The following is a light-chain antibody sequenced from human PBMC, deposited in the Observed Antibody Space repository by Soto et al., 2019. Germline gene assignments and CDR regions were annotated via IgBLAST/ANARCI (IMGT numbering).Light chain of an antibody. Sequence: DIQMTQSPSTLSASVRDRFTITCRSTQNIGSWLAWYQQKPGKAPKLLIYDASSLESGVPSRFSGSGSGTEFTLTISSLQPDDFATYYCQQYSSSSEWTFGQGTKVDIK. CDR2: DAS. CDR1: QNIGSW. V-gene: IGKV1-5*01. J-gene: IGKJ1*01. CDR3: QQYSSSSEWT.